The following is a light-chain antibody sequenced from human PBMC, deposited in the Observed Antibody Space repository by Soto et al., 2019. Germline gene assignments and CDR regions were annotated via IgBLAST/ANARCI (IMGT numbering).Light chain of an antibody. CDR2: GAS. V-gene: IGKV3-20*01. CDR1: QSFSSSY. Sequence: EIVLTQSPGTLSLSPGERATLSCRASQSFSSSYLAWYQQKAGQAPRLLIYGASSRATGIPDRFSGSGSGTDFTLTISRVEPEDFAVYYCQQYGSSPLTFGGGTKVDIK. CDR3: QQYGSSPLT. J-gene: IGKJ4*01.